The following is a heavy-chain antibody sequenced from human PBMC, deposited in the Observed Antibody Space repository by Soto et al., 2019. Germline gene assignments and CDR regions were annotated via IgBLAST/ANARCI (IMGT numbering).Heavy chain of an antibody. CDR1: GFTFSSYA. V-gene: IGHV3-23*01. J-gene: IGHJ4*02. D-gene: IGHD4-17*01. Sequence: GGSLRLSCAASGFTFSSYAMSWVRQAPGKGLEWVSAISGSGGSTYYADSVKGRFTISRDNSKNTPYLQMNSLRAEDTAVYYFAKETYGDYANYLDYWGQGTLVTVS. CDR2: ISGSGGST. CDR3: AKETYGDYANYLDY.